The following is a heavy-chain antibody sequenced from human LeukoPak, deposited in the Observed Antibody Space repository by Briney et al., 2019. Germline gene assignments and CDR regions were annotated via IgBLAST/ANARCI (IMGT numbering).Heavy chain of an antibody. CDR2: IIAIFGTA. Sequence: VASVKVSCKASGGTFSSYAISCVRQAPGQGVEWMGRIIAIFGTANYAQKFQGRVTITTDESTSTAYLELSSLRSEDTAVYYCAYGDYGFDYWGQGTLVTVSS. CDR3: AYGDYGFDY. D-gene: IGHD4-17*01. V-gene: IGHV1-69*05. CDR1: GGTFSSYA. J-gene: IGHJ4*02.